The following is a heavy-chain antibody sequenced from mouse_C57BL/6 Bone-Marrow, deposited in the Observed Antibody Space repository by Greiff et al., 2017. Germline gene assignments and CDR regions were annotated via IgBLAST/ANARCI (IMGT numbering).Heavy chain of an antibody. V-gene: IGHV1-82*01. CDR2: IYPGDGDT. D-gene: IGHD3-3*01. CDR3: ARRAGLDY. CDR1: GYAFSSSW. Sequence: QVQLQQSGPELVKPGASVQISCKASGYAFSSSWMHWVKRRPGRGLEWIGRIYPGDGDTNSNGKFKGKATLTADKSSSTAYMPLSSLTSEDSAVYGCARRAGLDYWGQGTTLTVSS. J-gene: IGHJ2*01.